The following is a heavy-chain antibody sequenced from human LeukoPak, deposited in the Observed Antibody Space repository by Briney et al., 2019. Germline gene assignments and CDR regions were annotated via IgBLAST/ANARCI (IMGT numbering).Heavy chain of an antibody. CDR2: IIPIFGTA. CDR1: GGTFSSYA. Sequence: ASVKVSCKASGGTFSSYAISWVRQAPGQGLEWMGGIIPIFGTANYAQKFQGRVTITADESTSTAYMELSSLRSEDTAVYYCAKPPIYYSNYVDYFDYWGQGTLVTVSS. J-gene: IGHJ4*02. D-gene: IGHD4-11*01. CDR3: AKPPIYYSNYVDYFDY. V-gene: IGHV1-69*13.